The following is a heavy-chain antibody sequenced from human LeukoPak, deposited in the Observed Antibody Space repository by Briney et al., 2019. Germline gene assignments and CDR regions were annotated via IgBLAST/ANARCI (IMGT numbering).Heavy chain of an antibody. Sequence: GGSLRLSCAASGFTFDDYAMHWVRHAQGKGLEWVSSISSSSSYIYYADSVKGRFTISRDNAKNSLYLQMNSLRAEDTAIYYCAKEYTGTFSPFPSYFDNWGQGTLVTVSS. J-gene: IGHJ4*02. D-gene: IGHD1-26*01. CDR3: AKEYTGTFSPFPSYFDN. V-gene: IGHV3-21*04. CDR1: GFTFDDYA. CDR2: ISSSSSYI.